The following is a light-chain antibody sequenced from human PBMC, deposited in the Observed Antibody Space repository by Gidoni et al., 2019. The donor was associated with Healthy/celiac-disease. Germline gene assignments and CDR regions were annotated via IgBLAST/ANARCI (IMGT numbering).Light chain of an antibody. CDR1: QSLLHSNGYNY. Sequence: DILMTHSPLSLPVTTGEPASISCRSSQSLLHSNGYNYVDWYLQKPGQSPQLLIYLGSNRASGVPDRFSGSGSGTDFTLKISRVEAEDVGVDYCMQDLQTPWTFGQGTKVEIK. CDR2: LGS. CDR3: MQDLQTPWT. J-gene: IGKJ1*01. V-gene: IGKV2-28*01.